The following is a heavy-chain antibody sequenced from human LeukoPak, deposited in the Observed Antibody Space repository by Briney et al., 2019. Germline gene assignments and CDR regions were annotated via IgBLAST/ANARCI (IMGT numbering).Heavy chain of an antibody. J-gene: IGHJ4*02. CDR2: IWYDGSNK. V-gene: IGHV3-33*01. Sequence: PGRSLRLSCAASGFTFSSYGMHWVRQAPGKGLEWVAVIWYDGSNKYYADSVKGRFTISRDNSKNTLYLQMNSLRAEDTAVYYCTVSSWYYGGFDYWGQGTLVTVSS. CDR3: TVSSWYYGGFDY. D-gene: IGHD6-13*01. CDR1: GFTFSSYG.